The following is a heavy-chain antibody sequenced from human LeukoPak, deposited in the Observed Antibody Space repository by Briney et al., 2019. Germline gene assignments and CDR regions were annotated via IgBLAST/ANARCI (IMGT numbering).Heavy chain of an antibody. J-gene: IGHJ4*02. V-gene: IGHV3-23*01. CDR1: GSTFSSYA. CDR2: ISGSGGTI. CDR3: AKFFAPSGGASGWTWAIDY. D-gene: IGHD6-25*01. Sequence: GGSLRLSCAASGSTFSSYAMTWVRQPPGKGLEWVAAISGSGGTIYSADSAKGRYTISRDNFKNTLYLQMNSLRVEDSALYYCAKFFAPSGGASGWTWAIDYWGQGTLVTVSS.